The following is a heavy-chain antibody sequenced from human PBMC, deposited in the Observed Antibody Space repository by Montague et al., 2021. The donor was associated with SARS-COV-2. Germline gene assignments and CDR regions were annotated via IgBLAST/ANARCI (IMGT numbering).Heavy chain of an antibody. CDR1: GGSISGYY. Sequence: SETLSLTCSVSGGSISGYYWSWVRQDAGKRLEWIGRIFVGASTDYNPSLMSRFSLSGDKSKNQFSLKVTSVTAADTAIYYCARGMAPEGRWFDSWGHGMLITVSS. J-gene: IGHJ5*01. CDR2: IFVGAST. D-gene: IGHD2-2*01. V-gene: IGHV4-4*07. CDR3: ARGMAPEGRWFDS.